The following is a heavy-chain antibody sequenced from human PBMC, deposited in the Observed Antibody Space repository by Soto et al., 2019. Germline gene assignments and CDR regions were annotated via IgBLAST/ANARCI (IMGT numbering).Heavy chain of an antibody. CDR3: AKDGSAAYYDFWSGYYGDFDY. Sequence: GGSLRLSCAASGFTFSSYAMSWVRQAPGKGLEWVSAISGSGGSTYYADSVKGRFTISRDNSKNTLYLQMNSLRAEDTAVYYCAKDGSAAYYDFWSGYYGDFDYWGQGTLVTVSS. J-gene: IGHJ4*02. V-gene: IGHV3-23*01. D-gene: IGHD3-3*01. CDR1: GFTFSSYA. CDR2: ISGSGGST.